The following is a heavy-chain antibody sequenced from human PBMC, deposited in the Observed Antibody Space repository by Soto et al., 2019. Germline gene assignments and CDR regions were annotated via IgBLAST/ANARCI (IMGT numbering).Heavy chain of an antibody. D-gene: IGHD6-19*01. V-gene: IGHV3-30*18. CDR1: GFTFSIFG. Sequence: QVQLLESGGGEVQPGASLRLSCAASGFTFSIFGMHWVRQAPGKGLEWVAVISKDGSNKYYADSVQGRFTFSRDNSQNTLYLQMNNLRADDTAIYYCEKQGAVSGDFDHWGQGALVTVSS. J-gene: IGHJ4*02. CDR2: ISKDGSNK. CDR3: EKQGAVSGDFDH.